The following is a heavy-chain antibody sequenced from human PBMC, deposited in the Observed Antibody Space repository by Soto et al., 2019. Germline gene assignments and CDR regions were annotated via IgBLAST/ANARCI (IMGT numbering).Heavy chain of an antibody. D-gene: IGHD3-22*01. CDR2: INHSGST. V-gene: IGHV4-34*01. J-gene: IGHJ4*02. CDR1: GGSFSGYY. Sequence: SETLSLTCAVYGGSFSGYYWSWIRQPPGKGLEWIGEINHSGSTNYNPSLKSRVTISVDTSKNQFSLKLSSVTAADTAVYYCARVSGFYYDSSGYQGPTSRLFDYWGQGTLVTVSS. CDR3: ARVSGFYYDSSGYQGPTSRLFDY.